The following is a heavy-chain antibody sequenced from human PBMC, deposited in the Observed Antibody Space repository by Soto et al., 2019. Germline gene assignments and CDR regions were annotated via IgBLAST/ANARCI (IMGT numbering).Heavy chain of an antibody. J-gene: IGHJ5*02. D-gene: IGHD3-9*01. CDR2: ISYDGSNK. Sequence: QVQLVESGGGVVQPGRSLRLSCAASGFTFSSYGMHWVRQAPGKGLEWVAVISYDGSNKYYADSVKGRFTISRDNSKNTLYLQMNSLRAEDTAVYYGAKEETRDWATINWFDPWGQGTLVTVSS. V-gene: IGHV3-30*18. CDR3: AKEETRDWATINWFDP. CDR1: GFTFSSYG.